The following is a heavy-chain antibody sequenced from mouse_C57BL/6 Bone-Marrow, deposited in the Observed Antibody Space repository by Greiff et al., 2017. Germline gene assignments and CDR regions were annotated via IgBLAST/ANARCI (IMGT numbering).Heavy chain of an antibody. Sequence: QVQLQQPGAELVMPGASVKLSCKASGYTFTSYWMHWVKQRPGQGLEWIGEIDPSDSYTNYNQKFKGKSTLTVDKSSSTAYMQLRSLTSEESGVYYCARRDDYFLYAMDYWGQGSSVTVTS. CDR1: GYTFTSYW. J-gene: IGHJ4*01. D-gene: IGHD2-4*01. V-gene: IGHV1-69*01. CDR3: ARRDDYFLYAMDY. CDR2: IDPSDSYT.